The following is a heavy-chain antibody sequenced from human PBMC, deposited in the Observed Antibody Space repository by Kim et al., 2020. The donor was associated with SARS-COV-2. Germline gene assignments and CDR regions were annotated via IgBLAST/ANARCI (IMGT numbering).Heavy chain of an antibody. V-gene: IGHV4-59*01. J-gene: IGHJ4*02. CDR3: ARDRSGSFFDY. Sequence: NYNPSLKSRVTISVDTSKNQFSLKLSSVTAADTAVYYCARDRSGSFFDYWGQGTLVTVSS. D-gene: IGHD1-26*01.